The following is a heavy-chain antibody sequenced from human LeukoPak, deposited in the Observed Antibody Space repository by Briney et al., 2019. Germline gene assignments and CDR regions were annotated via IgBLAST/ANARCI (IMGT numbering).Heavy chain of an antibody. CDR1: GFTFSSYG. Sequence: GGSLRLSCAASGFTFSSYGMHWVRQAPGKGLEWVAVISYDGSNKYYVDSVKGRFTISRDNSKNTLYLQMNSLRAEDTAVYYCAKAEQQLGDAFDIWGQGTMVTVSS. V-gene: IGHV3-30*18. CDR3: AKAEQQLGDAFDI. CDR2: ISYDGSNK. J-gene: IGHJ3*02. D-gene: IGHD6-13*01.